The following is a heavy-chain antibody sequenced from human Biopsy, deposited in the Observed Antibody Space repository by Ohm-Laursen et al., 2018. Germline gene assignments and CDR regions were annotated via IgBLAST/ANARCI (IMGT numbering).Heavy chain of an antibody. Sequence: SETLSLTCSVDGGSFSGYDWTWMRQPPGKGLGWVGELSHTGTTIYNPSLESRLTISVDKSKNHFSLRLTSMTAADTATYFCARGPYGDNAGAFDVWGQGTVVTVSS. D-gene: IGHD4/OR15-4a*01. CDR1: GGSFSGYD. CDR3: ARGPYGDNAGAFDV. J-gene: IGHJ3*01. CDR2: LSHTGTT. V-gene: IGHV4-34*01.